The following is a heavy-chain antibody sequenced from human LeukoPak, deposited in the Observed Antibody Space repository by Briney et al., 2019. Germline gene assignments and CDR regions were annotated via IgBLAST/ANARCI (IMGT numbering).Heavy chain of an antibody. V-gene: IGHV3-30*04. CDR1: GFAFSDYA. D-gene: IGHD5-18*01. CDR2: ILYHGRNK. J-gene: IGHJ4*02. Sequence: GGSLRLYCAASGFAFSDYAMHWVRQAPGKGLEWVALILYHGRNKYYAESVKGRFTISRDNSKNTLYLEMYSLRGVDTAVYYCARDRYTYGPGYYFDSWGQGTLATVSS. CDR3: ARDRYTYGPGYYFDS.